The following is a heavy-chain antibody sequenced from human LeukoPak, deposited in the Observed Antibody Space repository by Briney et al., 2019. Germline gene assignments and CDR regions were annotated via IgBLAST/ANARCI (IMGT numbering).Heavy chain of an antibody. Sequence: ASVKVSCKASGYTFTSYGISWVRQAPGQGLEWMGWISAYNGNTNYAQKLQGRVTMTTDTSTSTAYMELRSLRSDDTAVYYCARDARLRGVVPAAIGYWGQGTLVTVSS. D-gene: IGHD2-2*02. CDR1: GYTFTSYG. J-gene: IGHJ4*02. V-gene: IGHV1-18*04. CDR3: ARDARLRGVVPAAIGY. CDR2: ISAYNGNT.